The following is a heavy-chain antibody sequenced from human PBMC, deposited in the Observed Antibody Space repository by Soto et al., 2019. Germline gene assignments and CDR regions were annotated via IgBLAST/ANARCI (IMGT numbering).Heavy chain of an antibody. CDR3: ARDRRAGRNYYYYGMDV. J-gene: IGHJ6*02. CDR2: IYYSGSI. V-gene: IGHV4-59*11. CDR1: GGSTSSHY. Sequence: PSETLSLTCTVSGGSTSSHYWSWVRQAPGKGLEWIGHIYYSGSINYNPSLKSRVTISVDTSKNQFSLKLSSVTAADTAVYYCARDRRAGRNYYYYGMDVWGQGTMVTVSS.